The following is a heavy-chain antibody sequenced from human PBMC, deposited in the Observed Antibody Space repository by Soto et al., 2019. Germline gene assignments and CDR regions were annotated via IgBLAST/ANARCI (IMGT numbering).Heavy chain of an antibody. V-gene: IGHV3-21*01. CDR3: ARDLDEGSFYYYYAMDA. Sequence: GGSLRLSCAASGFTFSSYSMNWVRQAPGKGLEWVSSISSSRYIYYADSVKGRFTISRDNAKNSLYLQMNSLRAEDTAVYYCARDLDEGSFYYYYAMDAWGQGTTVTVSS. J-gene: IGHJ6*02. CDR2: ISSSRYI. CDR1: GFTFSSYS. D-gene: IGHD6-6*01.